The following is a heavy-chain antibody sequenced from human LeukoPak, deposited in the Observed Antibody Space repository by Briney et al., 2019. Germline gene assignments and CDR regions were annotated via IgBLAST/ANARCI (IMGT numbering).Heavy chain of an antibody. CDR1: GFTFSSYE. V-gene: IGHV3-48*03. CDR3: ARVPLHFPAPNPYYFDY. Sequence: GGSLRLSCAASGFTFSSYEMNWVRQAPGKGLGWVSYIKSSGSTIYYADSVKGRFTISRDNAKNSLYLKMTSLRAEDTAVYYCARVPLHFPAPNPYYFDYWGQGTLVTVSS. CDR2: IKSSGSTI. D-gene: IGHD2-2*01. J-gene: IGHJ4*02.